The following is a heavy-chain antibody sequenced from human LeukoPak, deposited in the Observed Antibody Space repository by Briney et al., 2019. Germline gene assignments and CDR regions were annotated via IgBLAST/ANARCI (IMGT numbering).Heavy chain of an antibody. CDR2: IKQDGSEK. Sequence: GGSLRLSCAASGFTFSSYWMSWVRQAPGKGLEWVANIKQDGSEKYYVDSVKGRFTISRDSAKNSLYLQMNSLRAEDTAVYYCARDGVYYYYYMDVWGKGTTVTVSS. CDR3: ARDGVYYYYYMDV. J-gene: IGHJ6*03. V-gene: IGHV3-7*01. CDR1: GFTFSSYW.